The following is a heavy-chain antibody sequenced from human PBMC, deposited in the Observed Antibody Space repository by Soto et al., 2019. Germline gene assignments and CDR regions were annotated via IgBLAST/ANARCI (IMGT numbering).Heavy chain of an antibody. J-gene: IGHJ5*02. Sequence: ASVKVSCKASGGTFSSYAISWVRQAPGQGLEWMGGIIPIFGTANYAQKFQGRVTITADKSTSTAYMELSSLRSEDTAVYYCARTTPGRYYGSGSYYPVDPWGQGTLVTVSS. V-gene: IGHV1-69*06. CDR2: IIPIFGTA. D-gene: IGHD3-10*01. CDR3: ARTTPGRYYGSGSYYPVDP. CDR1: GGTFSSYA.